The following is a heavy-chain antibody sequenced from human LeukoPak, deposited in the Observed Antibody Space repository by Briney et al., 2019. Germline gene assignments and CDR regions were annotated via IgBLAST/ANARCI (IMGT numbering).Heavy chain of an antibody. Sequence: GGSLRLSCAASGFTFSSYGMHWVRQVPGKGLEWVAFIRYDGSNKYYADSVKGRFTISRDNSKNTLYLQMNSLRAEDTAVYYCAKEKSTTGTTYYFDYWGQGTLVTVSS. CDR3: AKEKSTTGTTYYFDY. CDR2: IRYDGSNK. D-gene: IGHD1-1*01. J-gene: IGHJ4*02. V-gene: IGHV3-30*02. CDR1: GFTFSSYG.